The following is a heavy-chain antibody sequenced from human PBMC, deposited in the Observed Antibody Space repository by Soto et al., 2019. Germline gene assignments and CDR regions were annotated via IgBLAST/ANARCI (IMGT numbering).Heavy chain of an antibody. CDR1: GGTFDNYA. Sequence: QVQLVQSGAEVKKPGSSVKVSCKTSGGTFDNYAINWLRQAPGQGLEWMGGIIPIFGALNYAQKFHGRVTLTAAKDTSPAYMELGSRTSADTAVYYCARRAVAPAPIGYFHYHLDVWGQGTTVTVSS. CDR3: ARRAVAPAPIGYFHYHLDV. CDR2: IIPIFGAL. V-gene: IGHV1-69*06. D-gene: IGHD2-2*02. J-gene: IGHJ6*02.